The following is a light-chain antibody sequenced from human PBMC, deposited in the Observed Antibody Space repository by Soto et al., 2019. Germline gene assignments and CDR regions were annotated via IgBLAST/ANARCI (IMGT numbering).Light chain of an antibody. Sequence: DIQMTQSPSTLSSSVGFRGTITCLARQSISSWLAWYQQKPGKAPKXXIYDASSLESGVPSRFSGSGAGPECTRTISSLQPDDVAIYYCPHYNSYSEAFGQGTKVDIK. CDR1: QSISSW. CDR2: DAS. CDR3: PHYNSYSEA. V-gene: IGKV1-5*01. J-gene: IGKJ1*01.